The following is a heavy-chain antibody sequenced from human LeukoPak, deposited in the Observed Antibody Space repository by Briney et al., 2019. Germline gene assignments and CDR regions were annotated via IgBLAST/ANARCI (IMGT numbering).Heavy chain of an antibody. V-gene: IGHV4-59*01. D-gene: IGHD3-22*01. J-gene: IGHJ4*02. Sequence: SETLSLTCTVSGGSISSYYWSWIRQPPGKGLEWIGYIYYSGSTNYNPSLKSRVTISVDTSKNQFSLKLSSVTAADMAVYYCARDTADSSGYYPGDWGQGTLVTVSS. CDR3: ARDTADSSGYYPGD. CDR1: GGSISSYY. CDR2: IYYSGST.